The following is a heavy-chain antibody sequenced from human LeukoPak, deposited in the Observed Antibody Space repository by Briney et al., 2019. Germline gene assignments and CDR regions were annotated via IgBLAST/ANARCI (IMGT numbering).Heavy chain of an antibody. CDR1: GYTFTSYY. CDR3: ARDMIQLSGGPASWFDP. V-gene: IGHV1-46*01. Sequence: ASVKVSCKASGYTFTSYYMHWVRQAPGPGLEWMGIINPSGGSTSYAQKFQGRVAMTRDTSTSTVYMELSSLRSEDTAVYYCARDMIQLSGGPASWFDPWGQRTLVTVSS. J-gene: IGHJ5*02. D-gene: IGHD5-18*01. CDR2: INPSGGST.